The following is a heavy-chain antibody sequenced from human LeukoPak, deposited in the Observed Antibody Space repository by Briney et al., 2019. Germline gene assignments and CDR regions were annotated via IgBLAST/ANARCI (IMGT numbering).Heavy chain of an antibody. Sequence: ASVKVSCKASGYTFTSYDINWVRQATGQGLEWMGWMNPNSGNTGYAQKFQGRVTMTRNTSISTAYMELSSLRSEDTAVYYCTSGYDFWGGYSGRDYYYMDVWGKGTTVTVSS. J-gene: IGHJ6*03. D-gene: IGHD3-3*01. CDR3: TSGYDFWGGYSGRDYYYMDV. V-gene: IGHV1-8*01. CDR1: GYTFTSYD. CDR2: MNPNSGNT.